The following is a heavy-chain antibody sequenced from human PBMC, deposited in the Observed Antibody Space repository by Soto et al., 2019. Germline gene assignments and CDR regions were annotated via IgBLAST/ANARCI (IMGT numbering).Heavy chain of an antibody. CDR2: IIPILGIA. J-gene: IGHJ4*02. CDR3: GYCSGGSCYSVY. V-gene: IGHV1-69*02. Sequence: QVQLVQSGAEVKKPGSSVKVSCKASGGTFSSYTISWVRQAPGQGLEWMGRIIPILGIANYAQKFQGRVTITADKSTSTAYMELSSLRSEDTAVYYCGYCSGGSCYSVYWGQGTLVTVSS. D-gene: IGHD2-15*01. CDR1: GGTFSSYT.